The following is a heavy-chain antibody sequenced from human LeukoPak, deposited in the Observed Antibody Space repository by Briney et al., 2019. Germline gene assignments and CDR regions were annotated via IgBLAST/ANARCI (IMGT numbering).Heavy chain of an antibody. CDR2: IHHSGST. CDR1: GGSISSGSYY. D-gene: IGHD3-22*01. V-gene: IGHV4-61*05. CDR3: ARGIPGYFGTSGYYYEY. J-gene: IGHJ4*02. Sequence: SETLSLTCTVSGGSISSGSYYWSWIRQPPGKGLEWIGEIHHSGSTNYSPSLKSRATISVDYSRNQFSLGLSSVTAADTAVYYCARGIPGYFGTSGYYYEYWGQGTLVTVSS.